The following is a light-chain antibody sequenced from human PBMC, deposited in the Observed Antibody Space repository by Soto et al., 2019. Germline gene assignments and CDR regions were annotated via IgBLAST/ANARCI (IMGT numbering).Light chain of an antibody. CDR3: QQYKSFSLT. CDR1: QSIDSW. Sequence: DIQMTQSPSTLSASVGDRVTITCRASQSIDSWLAWYQQKPGKAPNLLIYETSNLESGVPSRFSGSGSGTEFSLTISSLQPDDFATYYCQQYKSFSLTFGGGTRVEVK. V-gene: IGKV1-5*03. J-gene: IGKJ4*01. CDR2: ETS.